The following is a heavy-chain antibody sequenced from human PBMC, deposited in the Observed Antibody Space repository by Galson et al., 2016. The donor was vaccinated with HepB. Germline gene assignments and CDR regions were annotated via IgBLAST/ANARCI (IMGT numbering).Heavy chain of an antibody. D-gene: IGHD2-2*01. CDR3: ARAVEDAFDI. V-gene: IGHV3-48*02. J-gene: IGHJ3*02. CDR1: GFTFRNYG. Sequence: SLRLSCAASGFTFRNYGMNWVRQAPGKGLEWVSYISTSSWSIYYADSVKGRFTISSDNAKDLLYLQMNSLRDEDTAVYYCARAVEDAFDIWGQGTMVTVSS. CDR2: ISTSSWSI.